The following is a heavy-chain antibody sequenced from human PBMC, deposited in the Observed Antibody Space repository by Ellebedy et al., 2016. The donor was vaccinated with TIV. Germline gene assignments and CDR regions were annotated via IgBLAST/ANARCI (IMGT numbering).Heavy chain of an antibody. CDR1: GYTFTSYY. Sequence: AASVKVSCKASGYTFTSYYMHWVRQAPGQGLEWMGMINPSGGSASYAQKFQGRVNMTRDTSTSTVYMELSSLRSEDTAVYYCARDKDILTGYLCYWGQGTLVTVSA. J-gene: IGHJ4*02. D-gene: IGHD3-9*01. CDR3: ARDKDILTGYLCY. CDR2: INPSGGSA. V-gene: IGHV1-46*01.